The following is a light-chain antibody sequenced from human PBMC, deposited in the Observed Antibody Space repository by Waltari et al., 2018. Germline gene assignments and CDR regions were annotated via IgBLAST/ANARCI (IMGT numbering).Light chain of an antibody. CDR1: ASHIGNTL. J-gene: IGLJ3*02. Sequence: QSVLTQPPSASGTPGQRVTLTCSGSASHIGNTLLTWYHQLPGKAPKLLIYRSDQRPSGVPDRFSGSKSGTSASLAISGLQSEDEADYYCAAWDDSLNGHWVFGGGTKVTVL. CDR2: RSD. CDR3: AAWDDSLNGHWV. V-gene: IGLV1-44*01.